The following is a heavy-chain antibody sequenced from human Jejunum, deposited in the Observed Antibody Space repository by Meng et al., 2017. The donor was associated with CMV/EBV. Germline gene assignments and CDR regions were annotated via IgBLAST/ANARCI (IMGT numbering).Heavy chain of an antibody. CDR1: GFTVSDYE. CDR2: ISSSGDVI. D-gene: IGHD4-11*01. CDR3: ARLQYFDY. V-gene: IGHV3-48*03. Sequence: LSCAVAGFTVSDYEMMWVRQAPGKGLEWVSYISSSGDVIYYADSVRGRFTISRDDAKNSLYLQMNSLRTDDTAISYCARLQYFDYWGRGTLVTVSS. J-gene: IGHJ4*02.